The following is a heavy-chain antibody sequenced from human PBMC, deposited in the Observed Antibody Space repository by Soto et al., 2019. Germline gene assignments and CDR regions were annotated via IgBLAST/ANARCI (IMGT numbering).Heavy chain of an antibody. D-gene: IGHD3-3*01. Sequence: SGPTLVNPTQTLTLTCTFSGFSLSTSGMCVSWIRQPPGKALEWLALIDWDDDKYYSTSLKTRLTISKDTSKNQVVLTMTNMDHVHTAKYYRDRGSGYCFDYWGQGTLVTVSS. J-gene: IGHJ4*02. CDR2: IDWDDDK. CDR3: DRGSGYCFDY. CDR1: GFSLSTSGMC. V-gene: IGHV2-70*01.